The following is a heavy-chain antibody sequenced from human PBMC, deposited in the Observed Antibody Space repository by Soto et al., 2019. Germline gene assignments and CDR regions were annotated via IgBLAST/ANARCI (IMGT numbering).Heavy chain of an antibody. J-gene: IGHJ4*02. Sequence: PSETLSLTCAVSGGSFRVYYWTWSRQPPGKGLEWIGEINHSGSTNYNPSLNSRVTISVDTSKNQFSLKLSSVTAADTAVYYCARYSNSYYFDYWGQGTLVTVSS. CDR2: INHSGST. CDR1: GGSFRVYY. V-gene: IGHV4-34*01. D-gene: IGHD4-4*01. CDR3: ARYSNSYYFDY.